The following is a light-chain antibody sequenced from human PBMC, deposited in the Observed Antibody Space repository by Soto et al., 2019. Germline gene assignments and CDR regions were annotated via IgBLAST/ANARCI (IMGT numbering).Light chain of an antibody. V-gene: IGLV1-40*01. CDR3: QSYDNSLSHVV. J-gene: IGLJ2*01. Sequence: QSALTQPPSVSGAPGQRVTIPCTGSSSNIGSFYDVHWYQQLPGTVPKLLIYGDNNRPSGVPDRFSGSKSGTSASLAITGLQPEDEADYYCQSYDNSLSHVVFGGGTQLTVL. CDR1: SSNIGSFYD. CDR2: GDN.